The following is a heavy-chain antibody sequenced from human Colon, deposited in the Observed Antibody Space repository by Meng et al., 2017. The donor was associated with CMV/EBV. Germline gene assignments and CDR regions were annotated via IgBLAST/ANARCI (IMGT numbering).Heavy chain of an antibody. CDR3: YMELSRLRSDDTAVYYCARGGSSSRYAFDI. D-gene: IGHD3-10*01. V-gene: IGHV4-39*03. CDR2: IDYSGST. J-gene: IGHJ3*02. Sequence: SETLSLTCTVSGGSISTSSYFWGWIRQPPGKGLEWIATIDYSGSTDYNPSLQRRVTMSVDTSKNQFSLNVTSVTAADTSISTAYMELSRLRSDDTAVYYCARGGSSSRYAFDIWGQGTMVTVSS. CDR1: GGSISTSSYF.